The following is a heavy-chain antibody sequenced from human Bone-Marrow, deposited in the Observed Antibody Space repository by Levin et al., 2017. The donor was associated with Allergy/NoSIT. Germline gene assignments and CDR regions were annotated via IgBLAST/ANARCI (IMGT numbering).Heavy chain of an antibody. J-gene: IGHJ3*02. CDR3: ARDRVGATHDAFDI. V-gene: IGHV3-48*02. CDR1: GFTFSIYS. CDR2: ITGSSGTI. D-gene: IGHD1-26*01. Sequence: GGSLRLSCAASGFTFSIYSMNWVRQAPGKGLEWVSFITGSSGTIFYADPVKGRFTISRENAKNSLYLQMNSLRDEDTAVYYCARDRVGATHDAFDIWGQGTMVTVSS.